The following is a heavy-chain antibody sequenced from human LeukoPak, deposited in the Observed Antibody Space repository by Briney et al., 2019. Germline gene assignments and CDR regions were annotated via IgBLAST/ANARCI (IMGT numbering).Heavy chain of an antibody. D-gene: IGHD6-13*01. CDR3: AKGAAAGKVDWFDP. CDR2: ITGYGAT. J-gene: IGHJ5*02. CDR1: GFTFSNFA. V-gene: IGHV3-23*01. Sequence: GGSLRLSCAASGFTFSNFAVMWVRQAPGTGLQWVSTITGYGATFYADSVRGRFTIFRDTSMNTLFLQMNSLGAEDTAVYYCAKGAAAGKVDWFDPWGQGTLVTVSS.